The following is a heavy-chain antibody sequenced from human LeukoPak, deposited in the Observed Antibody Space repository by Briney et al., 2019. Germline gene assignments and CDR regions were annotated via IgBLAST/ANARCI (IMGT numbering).Heavy chain of an antibody. CDR2: IYSGGST. V-gene: IGHV3-66*01. CDR1: GFTVSSNY. CDR3: ARAVHYYDSLGAAFDL. J-gene: IGHJ3*01. Sequence: GGSLRLSCAASGFTVSSNYMSWVRQAPGKGLEWVSVIYSGGSTYYADSVKGRFTISRDNSKNTLYLQMNSLRAEDTAAYYCARAVHYYDSLGAAFDLWGQGTMVTVSS. D-gene: IGHD3-22*01.